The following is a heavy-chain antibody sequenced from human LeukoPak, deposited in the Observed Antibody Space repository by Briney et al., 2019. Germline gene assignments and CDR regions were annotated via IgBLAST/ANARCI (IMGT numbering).Heavy chain of an antibody. J-gene: IGHJ4*02. CDR3: ARSYSSSWYHY. CDR1: GFTFSSYW. D-gene: IGHD6-13*01. Sequence: GGSLRLSCAASGFTFSSYWMSWVRQAPGKGLEWVANIKQDGSEKYYVDPVKGRFTISRDNAKNSLYLQMNSLRAEDTAVYYCARSYSSSWYHYWGQGTLVTVSS. V-gene: IGHV3-7*01. CDR2: IKQDGSEK.